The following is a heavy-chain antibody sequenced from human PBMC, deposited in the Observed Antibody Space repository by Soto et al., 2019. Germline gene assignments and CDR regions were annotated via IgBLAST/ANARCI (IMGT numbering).Heavy chain of an antibody. CDR1: GGSISSYY. CDR2: IYYSGST. CDR3: ARRYGGAFDI. Sequence: PSETLSLTCTVSGGSISSYYWSWIRQPPGKGLEWIGYIYYSGSTSYNPSLKSRVTISVDTSKNQFSLKLSSVTAADTAVYYCARRYGGAFDIWGRGTMVTVSS. V-gene: IGHV4-59*08. J-gene: IGHJ3*02. D-gene: IGHD3-10*01.